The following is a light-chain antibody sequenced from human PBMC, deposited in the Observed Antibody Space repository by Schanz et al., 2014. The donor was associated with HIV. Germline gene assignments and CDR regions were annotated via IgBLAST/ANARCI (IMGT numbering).Light chain of an antibody. V-gene: IGKV3-20*01. Sequence: EIVLTQTPVTLSLSPGERATLSCRASQSVSSNFLAWYQQKPNQAPRLLIYGASSRATGIPDRFSGSGSGTDFTLTISRLEPEDFAVYYCQQYGSSPWTFGQGTRVDVK. CDR2: GAS. J-gene: IGKJ1*01. CDR3: QQYGSSPWT. CDR1: QSVSSNF.